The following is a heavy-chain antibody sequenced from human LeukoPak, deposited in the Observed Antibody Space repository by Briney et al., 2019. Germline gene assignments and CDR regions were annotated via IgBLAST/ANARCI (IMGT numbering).Heavy chain of an antibody. V-gene: IGHV4-59*12. CDR3: ARAAPGGGDWFPVTTVYYMDV. D-gene: IGHD2-21*02. Sequence: SETLSLTCTVSGGSISSYYWSWIRQPPGKGLEWIGYIYYSGSTNYNPSLKSRVTISVDTSKNQFSLKLSSVTAADTAVYYCARAAPGGGDWFPVTTVYYMDVWGKGTTVTVSS. CDR2: IYYSGST. J-gene: IGHJ6*03. CDR1: GGSISSYY.